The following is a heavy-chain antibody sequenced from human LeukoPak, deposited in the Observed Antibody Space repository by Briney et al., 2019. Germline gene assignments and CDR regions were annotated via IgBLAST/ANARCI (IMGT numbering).Heavy chain of an antibody. CDR2: IRDDGNNI. Sequence: PGGSLRLSCAASGFSFTSYAMHWVRQAPGKGLEWVAFIRDDGNNIHYADSVKDRFTISRDNSKNTLYLQMNSLRVEDTAVYYCARAPYGDDYFDYWGQGTLVTVSS. D-gene: IGHD4-17*01. J-gene: IGHJ4*02. CDR3: ARAPYGDDYFDY. CDR1: GFSFTSYA. V-gene: IGHV3-30*02.